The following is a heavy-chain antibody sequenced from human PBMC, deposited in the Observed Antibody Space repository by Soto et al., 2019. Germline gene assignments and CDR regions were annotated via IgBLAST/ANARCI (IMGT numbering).Heavy chain of an antibody. CDR1: GGSISSYY. Sequence: SETLSLTCTVSGGSISSYYWSWIRQPPGKGLEWIGYIYYSGSTNYNPSLKSRVTISVDTSKNQFSLKLSSVTAADTAVYYCARFIAAAGSGFDYWGQGTLVTVSS. D-gene: IGHD6-13*01. CDR3: ARFIAAAGSGFDY. V-gene: IGHV4-59*01. CDR2: IYYSGST. J-gene: IGHJ4*02.